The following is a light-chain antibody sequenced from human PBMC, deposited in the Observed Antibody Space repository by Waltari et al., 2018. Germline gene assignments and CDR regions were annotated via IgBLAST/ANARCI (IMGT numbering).Light chain of an antibody. CDR1: TSNIGSNY. CDR2: RNN. V-gene: IGLV1-47*01. CDR3: AAWDDSLSFSYVV. Sequence: QSVLTQPPSASGTPGQRVTISCSGSTSNIGSNYVYWYQQLPGTAPKLLIYRNNQRPSGVPERFSGSKSGTSASLAISGLRSEDEADYYCAAWDDSLSFSYVVFGGGTKLTVL. J-gene: IGLJ2*01.